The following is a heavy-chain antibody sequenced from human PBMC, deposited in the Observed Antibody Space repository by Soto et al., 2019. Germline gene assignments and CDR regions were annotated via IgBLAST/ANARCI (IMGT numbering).Heavy chain of an antibody. Sequence: EDQLLQSGGGLVRPRGSMRLSCAASGFDFSSDSLTWVRQAPGKGLQWIAFISGSGRTTYYADPVKGRFIISRENSNNTLYLQMNSLRSDDTAVYFCAKVSVDNWNDGDAFEIWGQGTLVSVS. D-gene: IGHD1-20*01. V-gene: IGHV3-23*01. J-gene: IGHJ3*02. CDR3: AKVSVDNWNDGDAFEI. CDR2: ISGSGRTT. CDR1: GFDFSSDS.